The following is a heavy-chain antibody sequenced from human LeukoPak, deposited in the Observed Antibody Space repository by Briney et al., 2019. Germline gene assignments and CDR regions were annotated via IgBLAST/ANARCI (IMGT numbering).Heavy chain of an antibody. CDR1: GFTFSSSW. Sequence: QPGGSLRLSCAASGFTFSSSWMHWVRQAPGKGLEWVGRIKTKTDGGTTDYAAPVKGRFTISRDDSKTTLYLQMNSLKTEDTAVYYCTTGFSGWSFFDYWGQGTLVTVSS. CDR3: TTGFSGWSFFDY. J-gene: IGHJ4*02. V-gene: IGHV3-15*01. D-gene: IGHD6-19*01. CDR2: IKTKTDGGTT.